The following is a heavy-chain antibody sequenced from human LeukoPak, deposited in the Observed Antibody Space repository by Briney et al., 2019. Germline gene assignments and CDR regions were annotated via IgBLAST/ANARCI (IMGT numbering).Heavy chain of an antibody. J-gene: IGHJ4*02. CDR3: AKDPPHYYGSGSYYTEIDY. CDR1: GFTFSSYW. Sequence: PGGSLRLSCAASGFTFSSYWMSWVRQAPGKGLEWVANIKQDGSEKYYVDSVKGRFTISRDNAKNSLYLQMNSLRAEDTAVYYCAKDPPHYYGSGSYYTEIDYWGQGTLVTVSS. D-gene: IGHD3-10*01. V-gene: IGHV3-7*01. CDR2: IKQDGSEK.